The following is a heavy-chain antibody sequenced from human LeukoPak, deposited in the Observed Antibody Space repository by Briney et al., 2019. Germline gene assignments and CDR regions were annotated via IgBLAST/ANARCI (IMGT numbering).Heavy chain of an antibody. Sequence: SETLSLTCAVSGGPFSGYFWSWIRQSSGKGLEWIEEIHNSGTTNYNPSLNSRVTISEDTSKNQFYLNLSSVTAADTAVYYCARRYYYNLGSFPFDFWGQGTLVTVS. J-gene: IGHJ4*02. CDR2: IHNSGTT. D-gene: IGHD3-10*01. CDR3: ARRYYYNLGSFPFDF. V-gene: IGHV4-34*01. CDR1: GGPFSGYF.